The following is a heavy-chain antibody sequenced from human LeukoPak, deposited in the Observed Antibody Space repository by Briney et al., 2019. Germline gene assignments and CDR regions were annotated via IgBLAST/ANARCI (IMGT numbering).Heavy chain of an antibody. CDR2: ISGSSGII. J-gene: IGHJ4*02. V-gene: IGHV3-48*01. D-gene: IGHD6-19*01. Sequence: PGGSLRLSCAASGFTFSSYSMNWVRQAPGKGLEWVSYISGSSGIIDYADSVRGRFTISRDNAKNSLYLQMNSLRAEDTAVYYCARKGSSGWYGGLSVDYWGQGTLVTVSS. CDR3: ARKGSSGWYGGLSVDY. CDR1: GFTFSSYS.